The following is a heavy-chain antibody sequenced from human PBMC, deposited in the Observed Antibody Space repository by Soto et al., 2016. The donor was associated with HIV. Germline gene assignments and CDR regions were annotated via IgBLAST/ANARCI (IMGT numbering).Heavy chain of an antibody. CDR3: MVETVAAINY. D-gene: IGHD2-2*02. V-gene: IGHV3-7*01. J-gene: IGHJ4*02. Sequence: EVQLVESGGGLVQPGDSLRLSCATSGFTFSTFWMSWVRQAPGKGLEWVANIKGDGSEKYYIDSVKGRFTISRDNVKNSVYLQMNSLRVEDSAVYYCMVETVAAINYWGQGTLVTVSS. CDR2: IKGDGSEK. CDR1: GFTFSTFW.